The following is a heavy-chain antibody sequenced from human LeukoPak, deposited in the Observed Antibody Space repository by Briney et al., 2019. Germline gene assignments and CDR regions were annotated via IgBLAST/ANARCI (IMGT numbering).Heavy chain of an antibody. CDR1: GGSLGGSY. CDR3: ATRFEPDIVVVPAARDGALDY. D-gene: IGHD2-2*01. CDR2: IIQRGST. V-gene: IGHV4-34*12. Sequence: SETLSLTCAVYGGSLGGSYWSWIRQPPGRGRGWVGEIIQRGSTNYNRSLKSRVTISVDTSKNQFSLKLSSVTAAETAVYYCATRFEPDIVVVPAARDGALDYWGQGTLVTVSS. J-gene: IGHJ4*02.